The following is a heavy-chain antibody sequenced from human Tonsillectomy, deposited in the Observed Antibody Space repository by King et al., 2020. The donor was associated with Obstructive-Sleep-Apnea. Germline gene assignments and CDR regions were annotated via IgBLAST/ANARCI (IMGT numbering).Heavy chain of an antibody. V-gene: IGHV1-2*02. CDR1: SYSFSGDY. D-gene: IGHD3-10*01. J-gene: IGHJ4*02. CDR2: ISPHSGGT. CDR3: ASRASFGELLGY. Sequence: VQLVESGAEVKKPGASVKVSCKASSYSFSGDYMHWVRQAPGQGLEWMGRISPHSGGTNYAQKFQGRVAMTRDTSISTAYLELSRLRSDDTAVYYCASRASFGELLGYWGQGTLVTVSS.